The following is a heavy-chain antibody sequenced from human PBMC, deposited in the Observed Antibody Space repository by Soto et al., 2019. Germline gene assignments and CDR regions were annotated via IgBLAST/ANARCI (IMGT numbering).Heavy chain of an antibody. CDR1: GYSFTSYS. CDR3: ARGSESWFDP. D-gene: IGHD3-10*01. CDR2: ISTSNDNT. V-gene: IGHV1-18*04. J-gene: IGHJ5*02. Sequence: AASVKVSCKASGYSFTSYSITWVRQAPGQGLEWMGWISTSNDNTNYAQKFKGRVTMTTDRSTASAYMDLRSLTSDDTAVYYCARGSESWFDPWGQGTMVTVYS.